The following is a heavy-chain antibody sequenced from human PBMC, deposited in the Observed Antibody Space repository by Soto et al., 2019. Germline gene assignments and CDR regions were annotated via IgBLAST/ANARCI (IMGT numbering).Heavy chain of an antibody. D-gene: IGHD6-19*01. J-gene: IGHJ5*02. CDR3: AREREYSSGWYGFDNWFDP. CDR1: GGSISSYY. CDR2: IYTSGST. Sequence: SETLSLTCTVSGGSISSYYWSWIRQPAGKGLEWIGRIYTSGSTNYNPSLKSRVTMSVDTSKNQFSLKLSSVTAADTAVYYCAREREYSSGWYGFDNWFDPWGQGTLVTVSS. V-gene: IGHV4-4*07.